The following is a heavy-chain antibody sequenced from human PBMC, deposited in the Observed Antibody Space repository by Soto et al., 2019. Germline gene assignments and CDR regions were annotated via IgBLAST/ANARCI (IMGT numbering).Heavy chain of an antibody. J-gene: IGHJ6*02. CDR3: ARVRDYGLGTNRHYYGMDV. V-gene: IGHV4-4*07. CDR2: LYTMGST. Sequence: QVQLQESGPGLVKSSETLSLTCTVSGGSISGYYWSWIRQPAGKGLEWIGRLYTMGSTNYNPSLQSRGNMSVDTSKNEFSLKVSSVTAADTAVYFCARVRDYGLGTNRHYYGMDVWGQGTTVTVSS. D-gene: IGHD3-10*01. CDR1: GGSISGYY.